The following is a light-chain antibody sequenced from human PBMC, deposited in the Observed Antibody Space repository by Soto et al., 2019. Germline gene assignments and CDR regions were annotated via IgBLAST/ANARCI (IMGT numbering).Light chain of an antibody. J-gene: IGKJ4*01. Sequence: IVLTQSPGTLSLSPGERATLSCRASQSIGRRYLAWYQQKPGQGPMLLIYDTSERASDIPDRFSGSGSGTDFTLTRIRLVPEDFAVYLFPDQGTFGGGTKVEIK. V-gene: IGKV3-20*01. CDR2: DTS. CDR1: QSIGRRY. CDR3: PDQGT.